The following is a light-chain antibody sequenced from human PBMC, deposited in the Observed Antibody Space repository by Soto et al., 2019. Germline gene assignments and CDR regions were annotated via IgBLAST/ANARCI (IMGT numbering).Light chain of an antibody. V-gene: IGKV1-27*01. CDR3: QKYNSDPQT. J-gene: IGKJ1*01. CDR2: AAS. Sequence: DIQMTQSPSSPSASLGDRVTITCRANQGISNLLAWYQQKPGQVPKLLMYAASTLHSGVPSRFSGSRSGTDFTLTISSLQPEDVEAYYCQKYNSDPQTFGQGTKVDIK. CDR1: QGISNL.